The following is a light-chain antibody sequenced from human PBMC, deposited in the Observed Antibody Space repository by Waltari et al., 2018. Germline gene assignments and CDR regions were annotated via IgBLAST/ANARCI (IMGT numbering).Light chain of an antibody. J-gene: IGLJ3*02. V-gene: IGLV2-14*03. CDR1: RSDIGAYND. Sequence: QSALTQPASVSGSPGQSITISCTGTRSDIGAYNDVSWYQQHSGKAPKLIISGVSDRPSGVSNRFSASKSANTASLTISGLQAEDEADYYCGSFTNTNTWVFGGGTRVTVL. CDR2: GVS. CDR3: GSFTNTNTWV.